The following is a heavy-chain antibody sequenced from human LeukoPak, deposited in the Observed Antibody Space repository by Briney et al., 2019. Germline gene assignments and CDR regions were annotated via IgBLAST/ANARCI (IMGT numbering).Heavy chain of an antibody. Sequence: GASVKVSCKASGYTFTGYYMHWVREAPGQGLEWMGRINPNSGGTNYAQKFQRRVTMTRDTSISTAYMELSRLRSDDRAVSYCARDPGYCSSTSCQEWFDPWGQGTLVTVSS. V-gene: IGHV1-2*06. CDR3: ARDPGYCSSTSCQEWFDP. J-gene: IGHJ5*02. CDR2: INPNSGGT. D-gene: IGHD2-2*01. CDR1: GYTFTGYY.